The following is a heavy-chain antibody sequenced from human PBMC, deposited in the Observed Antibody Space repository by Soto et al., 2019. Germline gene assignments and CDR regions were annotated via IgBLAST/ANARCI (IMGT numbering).Heavy chain of an antibody. CDR2: IYYSGST. Sequence: SETLSLTCTVSGGSISSSSYYWGWIRQPPGKGLEWIGYIYYSGSTNYNPSLKSRVTISVDTSKNQFSLKLSSVTAADTAVYYCARTYDGSGPNSGGYGFDIWGQGTLVTVSS. J-gene: IGHJ3*02. CDR3: ARTYDGSGPNSGGYGFDI. CDR1: GGSISSSSYY. D-gene: IGHD3-22*01. V-gene: IGHV4-61*05.